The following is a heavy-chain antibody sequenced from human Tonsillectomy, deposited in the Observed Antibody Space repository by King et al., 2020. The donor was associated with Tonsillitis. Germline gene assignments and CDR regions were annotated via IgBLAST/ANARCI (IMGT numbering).Heavy chain of an antibody. D-gene: IGHD3-10*01. J-gene: IGHJ4*02. Sequence: QLVQSGAEVKKPGASVKVSCKASGYTFISYGISWVRQAPGQGLEWMGWISAYNCYKNYVQMLQGRVTMPTDTYTRTAYLELRRLRSDETAVYYCARDPHRTWITMVRVVIGGYWGQGTLVTVSS. CDR2: ISAYNCYK. CDR1: GYTFISYG. V-gene: IGHV1-18*01. CDR3: ARDPHRTWITMVRVVIGGY.